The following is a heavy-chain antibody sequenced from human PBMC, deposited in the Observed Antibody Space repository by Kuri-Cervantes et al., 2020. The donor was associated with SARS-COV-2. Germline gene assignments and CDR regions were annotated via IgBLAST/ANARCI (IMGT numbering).Heavy chain of an antibody. CDR2: IWYDGSNK. Sequence: GGSLRLSCAASGFTFSSYGMHWVRQAPGKGLEWVAVIWYDGSNKYCADSVKGRFTISRDNSKNTLYLQMNSLSAEDTAVYYCARDMACTSTSCYGFDYWGQGTLVTSPQ. V-gene: IGHV3-33*08. D-gene: IGHD2-2*01. CDR3: ARDMACTSTSCYGFDY. CDR1: GFTFSSYG. J-gene: IGHJ4*02.